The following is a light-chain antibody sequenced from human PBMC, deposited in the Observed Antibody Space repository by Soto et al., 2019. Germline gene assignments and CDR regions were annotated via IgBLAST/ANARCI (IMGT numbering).Light chain of an antibody. CDR3: AAWDDSLNVV. Sequence: QSVLTQPPSASGTPGQRVTISCSGSSSNIGSNTVNWYQQLPGTAPKLLIYSNNQRPSGVPDRCSGSKSGTSASLAISGLQYEDEADYYCAAWDDSLNVVFGGGTKVTVL. CDR1: SSNIGSNT. J-gene: IGLJ2*01. V-gene: IGLV1-44*01. CDR2: SNN.